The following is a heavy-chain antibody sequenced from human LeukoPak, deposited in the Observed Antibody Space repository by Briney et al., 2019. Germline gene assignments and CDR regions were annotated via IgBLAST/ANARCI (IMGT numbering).Heavy chain of an antibody. CDR3: ARLWFGDDAFDI. Sequence: PSETLSLTCTVSCGSISSYYGSWSRQPAGKGLEGIGRIYTSGSTNYNPSLKRRVTMSVDTSKNQFSLKLRSVTAADTAVYYCARLWFGDDAFDIWGQGTMVTVSS. D-gene: IGHD3-10*01. V-gene: IGHV4-4*07. CDR1: CGSISSYY. CDR2: IYTSGST. J-gene: IGHJ3*02.